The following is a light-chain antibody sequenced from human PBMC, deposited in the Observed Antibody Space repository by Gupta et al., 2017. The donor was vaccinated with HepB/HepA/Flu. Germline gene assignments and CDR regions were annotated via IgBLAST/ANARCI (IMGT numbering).Light chain of an antibody. CDR1: SGINVATYN. V-gene: IGLV5-45*02. CDR2: YKSDSNK. J-gene: IGLJ2*01. Sequence: QSVLTQPSSLSASPGASTSLTCTLHSGINVATYNIYWFQQKPGSPPQSLLRYKSDSNKRQGSGAPSRFSASKDASATVAITLISALESEDYYYYSCKISHSSAAVFGGGTKLTVL. CDR3: KISHSSAAV.